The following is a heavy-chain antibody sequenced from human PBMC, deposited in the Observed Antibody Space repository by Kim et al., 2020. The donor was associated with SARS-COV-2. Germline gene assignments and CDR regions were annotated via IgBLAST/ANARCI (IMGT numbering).Heavy chain of an antibody. J-gene: IGHJ5*02. CDR3: ARGPADIVVVPAAIWFDP. CDR1: GYTFTSYD. D-gene: IGHD2-2*01. V-gene: IGHV1-8*01. Sequence: ASVKVSCKASGYTFTSYDINWVRQATGQGLEWMGWMNPNSGNTGYAQKFQGRVTMTRNTSISTAYMELSSLRSEDTAVYYCARGPADIVVVPAAIWFDPWGQGTLVTVSS. CDR2: MNPNSGNT.